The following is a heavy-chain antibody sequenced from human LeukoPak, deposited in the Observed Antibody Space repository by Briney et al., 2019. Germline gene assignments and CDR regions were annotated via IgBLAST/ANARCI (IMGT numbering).Heavy chain of an antibody. CDR2: IYPGDSDT. D-gene: IGHD3-3*01. CDR1: GYSFTSYW. CDR3: ARTNADDFWSGYYLGWFDS. Sequence: GESLKISCKGSGYSFTSYWIGWVRQMPGKGLEWMGIIYPGDSDTRYSPSFQGQVTISADKSISTAYLQWSSLKASDTAMYYCARTNADDFWSGYYLGWFDSWGQGTLVTVSS. V-gene: IGHV5-51*01. J-gene: IGHJ5*01.